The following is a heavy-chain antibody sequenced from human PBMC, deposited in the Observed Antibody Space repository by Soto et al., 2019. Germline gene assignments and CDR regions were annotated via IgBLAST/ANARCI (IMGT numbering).Heavy chain of an antibody. Sequence: QVQLQESGPGLVKPAQTLSLICTVSGGSISSRDSYWSWIRQSPGKGLEWIGYVFYSGSAYYNPSLKSRVTISVDTSKNQFSLNLKSVTGADTAMDFCARDRAGYKAYDAWGQGTLVTVAS. CDR3: ARDRAGYKAYDA. CDR1: GGSISSRDSY. D-gene: IGHD5-12*01. CDR2: VFYSGSA. J-gene: IGHJ5*02. V-gene: IGHV4-30-4*01.